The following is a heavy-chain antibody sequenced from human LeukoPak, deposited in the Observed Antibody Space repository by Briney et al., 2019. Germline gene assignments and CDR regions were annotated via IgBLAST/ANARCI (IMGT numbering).Heavy chain of an antibody. D-gene: IGHD5-18*01. J-gene: IGHJ4*02. CDR3: ARDEGIKPWLFDY. Sequence: VASVKVSCKASGYSFTTYYMHWVRQAPGQGLEWMGIINPSSGSTDYAQKFRGRVTVTRDTSTSTVYMELSSLRSEDTAVYYCARDEGIKPWLFDYWGQGTLVTVSS. V-gene: IGHV1-46*01. CDR2: INPSSGST. CDR1: GYSFTTYY.